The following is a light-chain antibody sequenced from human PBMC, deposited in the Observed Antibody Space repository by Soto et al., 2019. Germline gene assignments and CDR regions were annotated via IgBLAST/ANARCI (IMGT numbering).Light chain of an antibody. CDR3: QKYNDAPFT. J-gene: IGKJ3*01. CDR2: AAS. V-gene: IGKV1-27*01. CDR1: QGIANY. Sequence: GDRVTITCRASQGIANYLAWYQQKPGKVPKLLIYAASTLEPGVPSRFSGSGFGTDFTLSISSLQPEDFATYYCQKYNDAPFTFGPGTKVDIK.